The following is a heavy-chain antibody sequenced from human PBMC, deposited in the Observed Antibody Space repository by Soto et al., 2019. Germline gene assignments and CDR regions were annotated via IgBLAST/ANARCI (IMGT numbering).Heavy chain of an antibody. CDR3: AREQGAGSVPAAIWFDP. V-gene: IGHV4-31*03. CDR2: IYYSGST. D-gene: IGHD2-2*01. J-gene: IGHJ5*02. CDR1: GGSISSGGYY. Sequence: PSETLSLTCTVSGGSISSGGYYWSWIRQHPGKGLEWIGYIYYSGSTYYNPSLKSRVTISVDTSKNQFSLKLSSVTAADTAVYYCAREQGAGSVPAAIWFDPWGQGTLVTVSS.